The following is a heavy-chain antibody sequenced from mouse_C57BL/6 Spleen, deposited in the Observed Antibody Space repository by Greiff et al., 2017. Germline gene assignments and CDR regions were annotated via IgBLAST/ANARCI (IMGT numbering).Heavy chain of an antibody. D-gene: IGHD1-1*01. CDR2: IYPGSGST. V-gene: IGHV1-55*01. Sequence: QVQLQQSGAELVKPGASVKMSCKASGYTFTSYWITWVKQRPGQGLEWIGDIYPGSGSTNYNEKFKSKATLTVDTSSSTAYMQLSSLTSEDSAVYYCARAYYEDKDFDYWGQGTTLTVSS. CDR1: GYTFTSYW. J-gene: IGHJ2*01. CDR3: ARAYYEDKDFDY.